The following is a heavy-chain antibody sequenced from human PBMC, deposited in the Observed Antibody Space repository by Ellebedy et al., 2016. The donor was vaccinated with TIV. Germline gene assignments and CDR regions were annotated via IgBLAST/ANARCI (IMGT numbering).Heavy chain of an antibody. CDR1: GFTFSSYA. D-gene: IGHD3-22*01. V-gene: IGHV3-23*01. CDR3: AKGRGGGSDSSAPRYYFDY. CDR2: ISHTGSRT. Sequence: GESLKISCAASGFTFSSYAMSWVRQAHGKGLEWVSTISHTGSRTYYADSVEGRFTISRDNSKKTLYLQMNRLRAEDKAIYYCAKGRGGGSDSSAPRYYFDYWGLGTLVTVSS. J-gene: IGHJ4*02.